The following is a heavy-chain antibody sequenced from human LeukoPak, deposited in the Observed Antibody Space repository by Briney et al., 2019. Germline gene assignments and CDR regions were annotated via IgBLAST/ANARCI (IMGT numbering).Heavy chain of an antibody. V-gene: IGHV4-30-4*01. CDR1: GGSISSGDYY. Sequence: PSETLSLTCIVSGGSISSGDYYWSCIRQPPGKGLECIGYIYYSGSTYYNPSLKSRVTISINTSKNQFSLKLSSVTAADTAVYYCAGHTYYYDSSGYYSSPFDYWGQGTLVTVSS. CDR3: AGHTYYYDSSGYYSSPFDY. J-gene: IGHJ4*02. D-gene: IGHD3-22*01. CDR2: IYYSGST.